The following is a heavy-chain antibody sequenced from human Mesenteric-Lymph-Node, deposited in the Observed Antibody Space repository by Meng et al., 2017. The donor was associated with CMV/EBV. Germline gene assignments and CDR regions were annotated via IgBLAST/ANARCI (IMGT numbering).Heavy chain of an antibody. CDR2: INPNSGNT. V-gene: IGHV1-8*02. Sequence: ASVKVSCKASGYTFTGYYMHWVRQAPGQGLEWMGWINPNSGNTGYAQKFQGRVAMTRNTSISTAYMELNSLTSEDTAVYYCARGGVVEAATPLVYDNGMDVWGQGTTVTVSS. CDR3: ARGGVVEAATPLVYDNGMDV. D-gene: IGHD2-15*01. J-gene: IGHJ6*02. CDR1: GYTFTGYY.